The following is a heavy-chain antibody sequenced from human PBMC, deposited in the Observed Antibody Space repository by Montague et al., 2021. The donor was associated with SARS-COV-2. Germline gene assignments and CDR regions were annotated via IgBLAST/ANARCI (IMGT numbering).Heavy chain of an antibody. Sequence: SLRLSCPASGFTFSTFWMTWVRQVPGKGLEWVANIKQGGSEKYYVDSVKGRFTISRDNAKNSLYLQLDSLRAEDTAVYYCARGYDSSGYQYWGQGTLVTVSS. V-gene: IGHV3-7*05. J-gene: IGHJ4*02. D-gene: IGHD3-22*01. CDR1: GFTFSTFW. CDR2: IKQGGSEK. CDR3: ARGYDSSGYQY.